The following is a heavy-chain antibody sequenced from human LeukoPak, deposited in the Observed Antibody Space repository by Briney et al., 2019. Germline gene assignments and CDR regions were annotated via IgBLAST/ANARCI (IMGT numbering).Heavy chain of an antibody. CDR2: INSDGSST. CDR3: ARAQWELPFDY. CDR1: GFTFSSYW. Sequence: GGSLRLSCAASGFTFSSYWMHWVRQAPGKGLVWFSRINSDGSSTSYADSVKGRFTISRDNAKNTLYLQMNSLRAEDTAVYYCARAQWELPFDYWGQGTLVTVSS. V-gene: IGHV3-74*01. D-gene: IGHD1-26*01. J-gene: IGHJ4*02.